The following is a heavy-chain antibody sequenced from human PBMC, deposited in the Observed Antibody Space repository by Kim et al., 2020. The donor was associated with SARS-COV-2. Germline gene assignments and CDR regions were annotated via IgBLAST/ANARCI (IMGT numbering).Heavy chain of an antibody. J-gene: IGHJ3*01. V-gene: IGHV5-51*01. D-gene: IGHD2-2*01. CDR1: GYTFANYW. Sequence: GESLKISCKGSGYTFANYWIGWVRQTPGKGLEWVGVVNPVDSETRYSPSFQGQVTISTDKSIGAAYLHWNRLKSSDTAIYYCARHEGDIVVVPTHPGAFRVWGQETKVTVSA. CDR3: ARHEGDIVVVPTHPGAFRV. CDR2: VNPVDSET.